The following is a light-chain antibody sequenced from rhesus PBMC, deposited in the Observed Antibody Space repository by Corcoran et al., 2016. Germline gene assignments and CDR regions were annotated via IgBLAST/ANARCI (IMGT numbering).Light chain of an antibody. CDR1: QGISIN. Sequence: DIQMTQSPSSLSASVGDTVTITCRASQGISINLAWYQQKPGKVPKLLIYYASTLQSGVPSKFSGSGSGTDFNLPISSLKPEDFATYYCQHCYGTPPTFGQGTKVEIK. V-gene: IGKV1-25*01. CDR2: YAS. CDR3: QHCYGTPPT. J-gene: IGKJ1*01.